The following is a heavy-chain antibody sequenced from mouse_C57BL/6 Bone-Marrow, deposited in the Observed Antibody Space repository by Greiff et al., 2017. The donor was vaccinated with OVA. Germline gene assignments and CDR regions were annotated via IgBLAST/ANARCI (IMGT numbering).Heavy chain of an antibody. CDR1: GFTFSSYA. J-gene: IGHJ4*01. Sequence: EVQLMESGGGLVKPGGSLKLSCAASGFTFSSYAMSWVRQTPEKRLEWVATISDGGSYTYYPDNVQGRFTISRDNAKNNLYLQMSHLKSEDTAMYYCARDDYDYYYAMDYWGQGTSVTVSS. D-gene: IGHD2-4*01. V-gene: IGHV5-4*01. CDR3: ARDDYDYYYAMDY. CDR2: ISDGGSYT.